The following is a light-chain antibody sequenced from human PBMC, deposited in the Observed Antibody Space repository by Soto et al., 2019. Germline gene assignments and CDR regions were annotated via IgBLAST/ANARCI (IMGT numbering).Light chain of an antibody. CDR2: DAS. Sequence: EIVLTQSPATLSLSPGERATLSCRASQSVSSYLAWYQQKPGQAPRLLIYDASNRATGIPARFSGSGSGTDFTLTINRLEPEDFAVYYCQHRSNWPWTFGQGTKVEIK. CDR1: QSVSSY. J-gene: IGKJ1*01. CDR3: QHRSNWPWT. V-gene: IGKV3-11*01.